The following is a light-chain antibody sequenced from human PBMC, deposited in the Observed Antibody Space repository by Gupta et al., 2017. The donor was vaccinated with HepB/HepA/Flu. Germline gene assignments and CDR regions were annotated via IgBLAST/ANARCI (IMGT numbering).Light chain of an antibody. CDR2: GAS. J-gene: IGKJ1*01. V-gene: IGKV3-7*04. CDR1: QSVSSSY. CDR3: QQDYGT. Sequence: PGERVTLSCRASQSVSSSYLPWCQQRPGQAPRLLIYGASTRATSIPARFSGSGSGTDFTLTISRLLPEDFAVYYCQQDYGTFGQGTKVEIK.